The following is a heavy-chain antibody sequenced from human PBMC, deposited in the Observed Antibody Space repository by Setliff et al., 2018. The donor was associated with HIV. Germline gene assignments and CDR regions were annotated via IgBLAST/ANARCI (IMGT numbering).Heavy chain of an antibody. V-gene: IGHV1-46*01. CDR1: GYTFTTYY. J-gene: IGHJ1*01. CDR3: ARDHMSVGAWVGATSRGLFQH. Sequence: ASVKVSCKASGYTFTTYYIHWLRQAPGQGLEWMGIINPSSTSTNYAQRFQGRVTMTRDTSTSTVYMELSSLRSEDTAVYYCARDHMSVGAWVGATSRGLFQHWGQGTLVTVSS. CDR2: INPSSTST. D-gene: IGHD1-26*01.